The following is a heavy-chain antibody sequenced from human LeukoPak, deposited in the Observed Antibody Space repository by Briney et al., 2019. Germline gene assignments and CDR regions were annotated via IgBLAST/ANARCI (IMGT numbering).Heavy chain of an antibody. CDR2: IYTRGST. CDR1: GGSISSYY. D-gene: IGHD3-22*01. CDR3: ARGTGHYYYDSSGYADDAFDI. Sequence: TSETLSLTCTVSGGSISSYYGSWIRQPAGKGLEWIGRIYTRGSTNYNPPLKSRVTMSVDTSKNQFSLKLSSVTAADTAVYYCARGTGHYYYDSSGYADDAFDIWGQGTMVTVSS. V-gene: IGHV4-4*07. J-gene: IGHJ3*02.